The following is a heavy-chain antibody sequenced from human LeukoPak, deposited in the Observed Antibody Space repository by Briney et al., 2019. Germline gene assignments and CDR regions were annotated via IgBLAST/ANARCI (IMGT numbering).Heavy chain of an antibody. Sequence: GGSLRLSCAASGFIFSNYGMHWVRQAPGKGLEWVAVISNDETNKYYTDSVRGRFTISRDNSKNMVYLQMNSLRVEDTAVYYCAKEGQRGSYGVYDDYHWGQGTLVTVSS. CDR2: ISNDETNK. D-gene: IGHD5/OR15-5a*01. CDR3: AKEGQRGSYGVYDDYH. J-gene: IGHJ5*02. CDR1: GFIFSNYG. V-gene: IGHV3-30*18.